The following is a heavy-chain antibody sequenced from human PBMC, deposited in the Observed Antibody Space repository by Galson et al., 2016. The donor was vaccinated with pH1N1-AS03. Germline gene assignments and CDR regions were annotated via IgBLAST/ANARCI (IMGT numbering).Heavy chain of an antibody. Sequence: QSGAEVKKPGESLKISCQGSGYTSTIYWISWVRQMPGKGLEWMGKIDPSDSYTHYRSSFRGPVPFSIYKSTSTSFLQWYNLKASDSALFFFARHRKPYGSCSDFNYWGQGTLVAVSS. CDR1: GYTSTIYW. J-gene: IGHJ4*02. D-gene: IGHD3-10*01. CDR2: IDPSDSYT. V-gene: IGHV5-10-1*01. CDR3: ARHRKPYGSCSDFNY.